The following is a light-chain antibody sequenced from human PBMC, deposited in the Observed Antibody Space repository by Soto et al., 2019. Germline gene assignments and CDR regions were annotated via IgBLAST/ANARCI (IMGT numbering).Light chain of an antibody. CDR1: QSISSW. CDR3: QHYNSYSEA. J-gene: IGKJ1*01. Sequence: SHMTQSPSTLSASVGDRVTITCPASQSISSWLAWYQQRPGKAPKLLIYKASTLESGVPSRFSGSGSGTEFTLTISSLQPDDFATYYCQHYNSYSEAFGQGTKVDIK. CDR2: KAS. V-gene: IGKV1-5*03.